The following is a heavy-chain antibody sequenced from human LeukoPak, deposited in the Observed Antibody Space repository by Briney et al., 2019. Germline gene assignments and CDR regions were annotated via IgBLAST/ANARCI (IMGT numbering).Heavy chain of an antibody. CDR2: IYYSGST. CDR3: TRRYGDFNLDY. J-gene: IGHJ4*02. CDR1: GGSISTYY. Sequence: SETLSLTCTVSGGSISTYYWNWIRQPPGKGLEWIGYIYYSGSTNYNPSLKSRVTISVDTSKNQFSLTLNSVTAADTAVYYCTRRYGDFNLDYWGQGTLVTVSS. D-gene: IGHD4-17*01. V-gene: IGHV4-59*01.